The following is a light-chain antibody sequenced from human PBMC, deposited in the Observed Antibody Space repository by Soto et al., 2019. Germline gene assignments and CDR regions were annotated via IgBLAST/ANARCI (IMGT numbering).Light chain of an antibody. J-gene: IGLJ1*01. Sequence: QSVLTKPPSVSGSPGQSVTIYCTGTSSVVGKDDRVSWYQKRPSTTPRLIMYEVTNRPSGSPTRFTGSKSSNTAPLNISGLRSEDDADYCCSSYTRASRCVFGAVTKGTVL. CDR1: SSVVGKDDR. CDR3: SSYTRASRCV. CDR2: EVT. V-gene: IGLV2-18*02.